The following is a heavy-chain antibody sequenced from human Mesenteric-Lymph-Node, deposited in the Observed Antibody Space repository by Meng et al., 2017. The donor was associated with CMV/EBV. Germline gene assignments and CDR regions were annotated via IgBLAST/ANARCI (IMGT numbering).Heavy chain of an antibody. CDR3: ARDLVPAAMYHYYYYGMDV. D-gene: IGHD2-2*01. Sequence: GESLKISCAASGFIFDDYGMSWVRQAPGKGLVWVSRINSDGSSTSYADSVKGRFTISRDNAKNTLYLQMNSLRAEDTAVYYCARDLVPAAMYHYYYYGMDVWGQGTTVTVSS. CDR2: INSDGSST. J-gene: IGHJ6*02. V-gene: IGHV3-74*01. CDR1: GFIFDDYG.